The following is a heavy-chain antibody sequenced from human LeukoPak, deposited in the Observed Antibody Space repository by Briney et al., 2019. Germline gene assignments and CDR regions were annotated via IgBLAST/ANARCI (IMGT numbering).Heavy chain of an antibody. D-gene: IGHD3-10*01. CDR2: INPSGGST. CDR3: ARDLYFGSGSPLDF. CDR1: GYTFTGYY. Sequence: ASVKVSCKGSGYTFTGYYLHWVRQAPGQGLEWMGTINPSGGSTNYAQKFQGRVTMTRDTPTNTVYMDLSSLGSQDTAVYYCARDLYFGSGSPLDFWGQGTLVTVSS. V-gene: IGHV1-46*01. J-gene: IGHJ4*02.